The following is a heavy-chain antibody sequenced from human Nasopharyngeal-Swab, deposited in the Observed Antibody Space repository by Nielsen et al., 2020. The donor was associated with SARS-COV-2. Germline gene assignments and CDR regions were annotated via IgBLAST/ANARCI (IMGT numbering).Heavy chain of an antibody. Sequence: ESLKISCTVSGGSVSSGSYYWSWIRQPPGKGLEWIGYIYYSGSTNYNPSLKSRVTISVDTSKNQFSLKLSSVTAADTAVYYCARTPTLLREIKTRKYYFDYWGQGTLVTVSS. CDR1: GGSVSSGSYY. D-gene: IGHD3-10*01. V-gene: IGHV4-61*01. J-gene: IGHJ4*02. CDR2: IYYSGST. CDR3: ARTPTLLREIKTRKYYFDY.